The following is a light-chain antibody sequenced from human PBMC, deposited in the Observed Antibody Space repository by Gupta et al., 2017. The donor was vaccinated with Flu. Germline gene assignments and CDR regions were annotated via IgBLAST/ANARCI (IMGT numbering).Light chain of an antibody. J-gene: IGLJ3*02. CDR1: SSDVGGYNY. V-gene: IGLV2-14*01. Sequence: QSALTQPASVSGSPGPSITISCTGTSSDVGGYNYVSWYQQHPGKTPKLIIYEVSNRPSGVSSRFSGSKAGNTASLTISGLQAEEEADYYCSSYTSSSTRVFGGGTKLTVL. CDR3: SSYTSSSTRV. CDR2: EVS.